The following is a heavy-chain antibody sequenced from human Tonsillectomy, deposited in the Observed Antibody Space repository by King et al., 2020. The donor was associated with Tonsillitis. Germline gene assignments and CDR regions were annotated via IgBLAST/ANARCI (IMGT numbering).Heavy chain of an antibody. D-gene: IGHD3-22*01. J-gene: IGHJ4*02. CDR3: ARAARGHYYDSSGLDY. CDR1: GGSISSYY. V-gene: IGHV4-59*01. Sequence: QLQESGPGLVKSSETLCLTCTVSGGSISSYYWSWIRQPPGKGLEWIGYIYYSGSTNYNPSLKSRVTISVDTSKNQFSLKLSSVTAADTAVYYCARAARGHYYDSSGLDYWGQGTLVTVSS. CDR2: IYYSGST.